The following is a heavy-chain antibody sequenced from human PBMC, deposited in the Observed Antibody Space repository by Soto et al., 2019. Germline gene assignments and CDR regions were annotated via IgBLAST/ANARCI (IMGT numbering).Heavy chain of an antibody. Sequence: EVPLLESGGGLAQPGGSLRLSCAASGFTFSSYAMSWVRQAPGKGLEWVSAISGSGGSTYYADSVKGRFTISRDNSKNTLYLQRNSLRAEDTAVYYCAKQGYCTNGVCYNPYGMDVWGQGTTVTVSS. CDR3: AKQGYCTNGVCYNPYGMDV. V-gene: IGHV3-23*01. CDR1: GFTFSSYA. D-gene: IGHD2-8*01. CDR2: ISGSGGST. J-gene: IGHJ6*02.